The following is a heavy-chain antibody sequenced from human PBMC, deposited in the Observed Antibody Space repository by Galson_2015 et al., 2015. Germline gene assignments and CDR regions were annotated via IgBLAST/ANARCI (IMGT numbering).Heavy chain of an antibody. CDR3: ARQYGDTWYFDL. D-gene: IGHD4-17*01. Sequence: KVSCKASGYTFTSYGISWVRQAPGQGLEWMGIIYPGDSDTRYSPSFQGKVTISADKSISTAYLQWSSLKASDTAMYYCARQYGDTWYFDLWGRGTLVTVSS. CDR1: GYTFTSYG. V-gene: IGHV5-51*01. CDR2: IYPGDSDT. J-gene: IGHJ2*01.